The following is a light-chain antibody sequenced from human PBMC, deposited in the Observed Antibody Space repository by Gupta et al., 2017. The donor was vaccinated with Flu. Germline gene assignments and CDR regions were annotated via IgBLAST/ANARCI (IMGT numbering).Light chain of an antibody. CDR3: QMRDSGPPRFT. Sequence: EIVLTQSPSTLSLSPGERATLSCRASQSGSGYLAWYQQKPGQAPRLLIYNVSNRATGIPDRFSGSGSGTDFTLTISSLEPEDFAVYHCQMRDSGPPRFTFGHGTKVDI. CDR2: NVS. J-gene: IGKJ3*01. CDR1: QSGSGY. V-gene: IGKV3-11*01.